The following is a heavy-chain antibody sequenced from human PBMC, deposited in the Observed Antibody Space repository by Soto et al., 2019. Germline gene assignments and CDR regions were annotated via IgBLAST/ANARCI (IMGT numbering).Heavy chain of an antibody. Sequence: SETLSLTCTVSGGSISSGDYYWSWIRQPPGKGLEWIGYIYYSGSTYYNPSLKSRVTISVDTSKNQFSLKLSSVTAADTVVYYCARDVHYAFDIWGQGTMVTVSS. CDR3: ARDVHYAFDI. J-gene: IGHJ3*02. V-gene: IGHV4-30-4*01. CDR1: GGSISSGDYY. CDR2: IYYSGST.